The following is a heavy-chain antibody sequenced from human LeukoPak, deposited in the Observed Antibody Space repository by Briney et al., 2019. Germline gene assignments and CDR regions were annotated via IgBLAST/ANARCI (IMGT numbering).Heavy chain of an antibody. CDR3: AREGGSYYVFDY. D-gene: IGHD1-26*01. CDR1: GFTVSSNY. V-gene: IGHV3-66*02. J-gene: IGHJ4*02. CDR2: IYSGGST. Sequence: GGSLRLSCAASGFTVSSNYMSWVRQAPGKGLEWVSVIYSGGSTYYADSVKGRFTISRDNSKNTLYLKMNSLRAEDTAVYYCAREGGSYYVFDYWGQGTLVTVSS.